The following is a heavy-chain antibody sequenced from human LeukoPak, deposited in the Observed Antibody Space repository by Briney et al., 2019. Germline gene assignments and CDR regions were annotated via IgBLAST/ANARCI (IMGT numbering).Heavy chain of an antibody. CDR3: ARGDSSSWYYGY. CDR1: GYSISSGYY. CDR2: IYHSGST. V-gene: IGHV4-38-2*02. Sequence: SETLSLTCTVSGYSISSGYYWGWIRQPPGKGLEWIGSIYHSGSTYYNPSLKSRVTISVDTSKNQFSLKLSSVTAADTAVYYCARGDSSSWYYGYWGQGTLVTVSS. J-gene: IGHJ4*02. D-gene: IGHD6-13*01.